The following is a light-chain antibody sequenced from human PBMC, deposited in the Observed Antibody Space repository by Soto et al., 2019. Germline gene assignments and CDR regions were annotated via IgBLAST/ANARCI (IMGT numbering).Light chain of an antibody. CDR2: GAS. V-gene: IGKV1-5*01. CDR1: QSIRYY. J-gene: IGKJ1*01. CDR3: HHHNSYSQT. Sequence: DIQLTQSPPTLSASVGDRVTITCRASQSIRYYLAWYQQMPGKAPKLLIYGASSLQSGVPLRFSGSGSGTEFTLTISSLQPDDFATYFCHHHNSYSQTFGQGTKVEIK.